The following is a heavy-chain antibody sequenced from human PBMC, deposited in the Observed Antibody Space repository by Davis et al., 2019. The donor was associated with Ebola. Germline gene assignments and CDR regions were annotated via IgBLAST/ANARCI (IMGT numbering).Heavy chain of an antibody. Sequence: PGGSLRLSCAASGFTFSSYAMHWVRQAPGKGLEYVSAISSNGGSTYYANSVKGRFTISRDNSKNTLYLQMGSLRAEDMAVYYCARGRGPSYFDYWGQGTLVTVSS. CDR3: ARGRGPSYFDY. D-gene: IGHD3-16*01. CDR2: ISSNGGST. J-gene: IGHJ4*02. CDR1: GFTFSSYA. V-gene: IGHV3-64*01.